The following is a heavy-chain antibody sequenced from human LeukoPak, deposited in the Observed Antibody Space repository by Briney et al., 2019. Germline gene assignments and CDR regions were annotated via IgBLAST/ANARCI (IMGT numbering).Heavy chain of an antibody. D-gene: IGHD3-10*01. Sequence: SETLSLTCTVSGGSISGYYWGWIRQPPGKGLEWLGGIYYSGSTYYNPSLKSRVTISVDTSKNQFSLKLSSVTAADTAVYYCARPYGSGSYFDYWGQGTLVTVSS. CDR3: ARPYGSGSYFDY. CDR1: GGSISGYY. CDR2: IYYSGST. V-gene: IGHV4-39*01. J-gene: IGHJ4*02.